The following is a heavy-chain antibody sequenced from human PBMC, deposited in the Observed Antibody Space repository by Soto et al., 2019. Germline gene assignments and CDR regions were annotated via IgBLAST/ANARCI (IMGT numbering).Heavy chain of an antibody. Sequence: SETLSLTCTVSGGSISSGGYYWSWIRQHPGKGLEWIGYIYYSGSTYYNPSLKSRVTISVDTSKNQFSLKLSSVTAADTAVYYCASIAARRRTFDYWGQGTLVTVSS. CDR3: ASIAARRRTFDY. D-gene: IGHD6-13*01. J-gene: IGHJ4*02. V-gene: IGHV4-31*03. CDR2: IYYSGST. CDR1: GGSISSGGYY.